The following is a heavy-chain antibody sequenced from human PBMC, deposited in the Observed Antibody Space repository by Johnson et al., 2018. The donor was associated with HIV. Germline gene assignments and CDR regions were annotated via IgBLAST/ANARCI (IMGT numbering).Heavy chain of an antibody. J-gene: IGHJ3*01. CDR3: ARGRGALDV. CDR2: ISGSGGST. CDR1: GFTFDDYA. V-gene: IGHV3-23*04. D-gene: IGHD3-16*01. Sequence: VQLVESGGGLVQPGRSLRLSCAASGFTFDDYAMHWVRQAPGKGLEWVSGISGSGGSTYYADSVKGRFTISRDNSKNTLYLQMNSLRVDDTAVYYCARGRGALDVWGQGTTVTVSS.